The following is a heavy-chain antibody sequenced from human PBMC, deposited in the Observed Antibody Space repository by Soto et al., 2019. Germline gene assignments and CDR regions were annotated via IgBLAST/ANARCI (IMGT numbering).Heavy chain of an antibody. CDR1: GFTFSSYE. CDR3: ARDRWDWGGVIIYYGMEV. D-gene: IGHD3-10*01. Sequence: VGSLRLSCAASGFTFSSYEMNWVRQAPGKGLEWVSYISSSGSTIYYADSVKGRFTISRDNAKNSLYLQMNSLRAEDTAVYYCARDRWDWGGVIIYYGMEVWGQGTTVTVSS. J-gene: IGHJ6*02. CDR2: ISSSGSTI. V-gene: IGHV3-48*03.